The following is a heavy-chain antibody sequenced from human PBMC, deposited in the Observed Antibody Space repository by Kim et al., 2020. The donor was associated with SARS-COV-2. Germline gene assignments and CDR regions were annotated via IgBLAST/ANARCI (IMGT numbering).Heavy chain of an antibody. V-gene: IGHV4-34*01. J-gene: IGHJ3*01. D-gene: IGHD3-10*01. CDR2: INDIGST. CDR3: ARGKYHYGSWRYYNFFD. CDR1: GGSFSSYY. Sequence: SESLSLTCAVYGGSFSSYYWSWVRHLQENWRGWIWEINDIGSTNSNPTLKSRSTISVNTSKNQFSLKLTSLTPTDTAVFYFARGKYHYGSWRYYNFFD.